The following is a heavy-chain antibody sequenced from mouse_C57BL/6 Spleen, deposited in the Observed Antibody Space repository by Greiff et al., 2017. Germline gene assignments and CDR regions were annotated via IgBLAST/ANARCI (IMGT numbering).Heavy chain of an antibody. CDR3: ARWGYDGYRKYFDV. V-gene: IGHV1-82*01. D-gene: IGHD2-3*01. J-gene: IGHJ1*03. CDR1: GYAFSSSW. Sequence: QVQLKQSGPELVKPGASVKISCKASGYAFSSSWMNWVKQRPGKGLEWIGRIYPGDGDTNYNGKFKGKATLTADKSSSTAYMQLSSLTSEDSPVYFCARWGYDGYRKYFDVWGTGTTVTVSS. CDR2: IYPGDGDT.